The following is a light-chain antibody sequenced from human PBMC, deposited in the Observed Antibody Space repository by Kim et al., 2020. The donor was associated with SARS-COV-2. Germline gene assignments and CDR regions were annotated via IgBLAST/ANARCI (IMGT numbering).Light chain of an antibody. CDR3: RVWDSSSDHSV. CDR1: NIGSNS. J-gene: IGLJ3*02. Sequence: APGKTASITCGGGNIGSNSVPCYQPQTGPAPVLVIYYGSDPPSGGAQRLSACNSGNTDTLPISRVEAGDDASDYCRVWDSSSDHSVFGGGTQLTVL. CDR2: YGS. V-gene: IGLV3-21*04.